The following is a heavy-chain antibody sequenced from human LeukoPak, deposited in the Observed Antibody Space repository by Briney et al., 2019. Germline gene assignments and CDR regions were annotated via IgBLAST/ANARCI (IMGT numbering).Heavy chain of an antibody. V-gene: IGHV4-34*01. J-gene: IGHJ6*03. CDR2: INHSGST. D-gene: IGHD4-17*01. CDR1: GGSFSGYY. CDR3: ARVHATVTTLDYYYYMDV. Sequence: PSETLSLTCAVYGGSFSGYYWSWIRQPPGKGLEWIGEINHSGSTNYNPSLKSRVTISVDTSKDQFSLKLSSVTAADTAVYYCARVHATVTTLDYYYYMDVWGKGTTVTVSS.